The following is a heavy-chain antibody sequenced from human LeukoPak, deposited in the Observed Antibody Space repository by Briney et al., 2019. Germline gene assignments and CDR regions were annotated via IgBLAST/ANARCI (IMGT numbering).Heavy chain of an antibody. CDR3: ARDPTGPQDY. J-gene: IGHJ4*02. Sequence: ASETLSLTCAVYGGSFSGYYWSWIRQPPGKGLAWIGEINHSGSTNYNPSLKSRVTISVDTSKNQFSLKLSSVTAADTAVYYCARDPTGPQDYWGQGTLVTVSS. CDR2: INHSGST. V-gene: IGHV4-34*01. CDR1: GGSFSGYY. D-gene: IGHD1-1*01.